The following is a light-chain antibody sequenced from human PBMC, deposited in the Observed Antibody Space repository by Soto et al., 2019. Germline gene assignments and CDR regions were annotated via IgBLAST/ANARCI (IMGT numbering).Light chain of an antibody. CDR3: QSYDSSLSGLWV. J-gene: IGLJ1*01. CDR2: GNS. Sequence: QSVLTQPPSVSGAPGQRVTISCTGSSSNIGGGYDVHWYQQLPGTAPKLLIYGNSNRPSGVPDRFSGSKSGTSASLAISGLQAEDEADYYCQSYDSSLSGLWVFGTGTKVTVL. V-gene: IGLV1-40*01. CDR1: SSNIGGGYD.